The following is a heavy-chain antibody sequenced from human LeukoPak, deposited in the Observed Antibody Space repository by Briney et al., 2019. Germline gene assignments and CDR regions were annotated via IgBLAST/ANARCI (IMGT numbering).Heavy chain of an antibody. CDR3: AGAIVGATGF. V-gene: IGHV3-11*06. Sequence: SGGSLRLSCAASGFTFSDYYMSWIRQAPGKGLEWVSYISSSSSYTNYADSVKGRFTISRDNAKNSLYLQMNSLRAEDTAVYYCAGAIVGATGFWGQGTLVTVSS. D-gene: IGHD1-26*01. J-gene: IGHJ4*02. CDR2: ISSSSSYT. CDR1: GFTFSDYY.